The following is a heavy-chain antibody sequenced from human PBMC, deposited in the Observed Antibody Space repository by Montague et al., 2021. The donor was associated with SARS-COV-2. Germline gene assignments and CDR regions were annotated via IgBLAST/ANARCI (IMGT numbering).Heavy chain of an antibody. V-gene: IGHV3-30*04. D-gene: IGHD2-2*01. Sequence: SLRLSCAASGFTFSSYAMHWVRQAPGKGLEWVAVISYDGTNKYYADSVKGRFTISRDNSKNTLYLQMNSLRAEDTAVYYCARDEDEVDSYYYFDYWGQGTLVTVSS. CDR1: GFTFSSYA. CDR3: ARDEDEVDSYYYFDY. J-gene: IGHJ4*02. CDR2: ISYDGTNK.